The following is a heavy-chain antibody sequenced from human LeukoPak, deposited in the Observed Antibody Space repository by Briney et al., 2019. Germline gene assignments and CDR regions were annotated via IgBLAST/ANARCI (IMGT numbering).Heavy chain of an antibody. CDR3: ARVLKVQLNPLGVFNM. CDR2: INPGGGNT. CDR1: GYTFTNYY. Sequence: ASVKVSCKASGYTFTNYYIHWVRQAPGQGLEWMGLINPGGGNTNYAQNFQGRVTMTRDTSSSTVYMELSSLRSEDTAVYYCARVLKVQLNPLGVFNMWGEARMVTVYS. V-gene: IGHV1-46*01. J-gene: IGHJ3*02. D-gene: IGHD6-6*01.